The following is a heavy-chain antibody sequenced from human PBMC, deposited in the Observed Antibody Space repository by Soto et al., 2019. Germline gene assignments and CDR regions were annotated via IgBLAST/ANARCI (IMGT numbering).Heavy chain of an antibody. V-gene: IGHV4-61*08. J-gene: IGHJ5*02. Sequence: SETLSLTCTVSDDSFRGADYYWSWIRQPLGKGPEWIGYTYYNGDTKYNPALKSRVTMSVDTSKNQFSLRLTSVTAADTAVYYCARIPVDTSMIYWLDPWGQGTLVTV. CDR2: TYYNGDT. CDR1: DDSFRGADYY. D-gene: IGHD5-18*01. CDR3: ARIPVDTSMIYWLDP.